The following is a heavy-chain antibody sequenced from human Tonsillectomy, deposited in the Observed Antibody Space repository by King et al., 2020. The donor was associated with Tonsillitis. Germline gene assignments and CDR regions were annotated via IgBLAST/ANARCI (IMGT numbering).Heavy chain of an antibody. Sequence: VQLVESGGGLVKPGGSLRLSCAASGFTFSDYYMHWIRQAPGKGLEWIAYISSRSATTINYADSVKGRFTISRDNSKNSLDLQMISLRAGDTAVYYCARGGYSTSWHLGYWGQGTLVTVSS. CDR3: ARGGYSTSWHLGY. J-gene: IGHJ4*02. CDR2: ISSRSATTI. CDR1: GFTFSDYY. V-gene: IGHV3-11*01. D-gene: IGHD6-13*01.